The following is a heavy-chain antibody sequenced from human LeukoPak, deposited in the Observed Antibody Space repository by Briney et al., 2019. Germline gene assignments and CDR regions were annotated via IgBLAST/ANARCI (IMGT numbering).Heavy chain of an antibody. CDR2: ISSSGSTI. J-gene: IGHJ4*02. V-gene: IGHV3-48*04. CDR1: GFTFSSYA. D-gene: IGHD1-26*01. Sequence: GGSLRLSCAASGFTFSSYAMSWVRQAPGKGLEWVSYISSSGSTIYYADSVKGRFTISRDNAKNSLYLQMNSLRAEDTAVYYCARDSGSYGEFDYWGQGTLVTVSS. CDR3: ARDSGSYGEFDY.